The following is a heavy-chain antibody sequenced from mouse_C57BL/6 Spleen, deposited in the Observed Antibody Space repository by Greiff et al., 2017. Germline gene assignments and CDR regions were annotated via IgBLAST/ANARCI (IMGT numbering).Heavy chain of an antibody. CDR3: ARQDYSNYVFDY. CDR1: GFTFSDYG. CDR2: ISSGSSTI. D-gene: IGHD2-5*01. Sequence: EVKVEESGGGLVKPGGSLKLSCAASGFTFSDYGMHWVRQAPEKGLEWVAYISSGSSTIYYADTVKGRFTISRDNAKNTLFLQMTSLRSEDTAMYYCARQDYSNYVFDYWGQGTTLTVSS. V-gene: IGHV5-17*01. J-gene: IGHJ2*01.